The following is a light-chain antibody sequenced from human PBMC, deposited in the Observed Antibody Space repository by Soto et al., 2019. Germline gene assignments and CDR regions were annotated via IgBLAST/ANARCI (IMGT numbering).Light chain of an antibody. V-gene: IGLV8-61*01. CDR1: SGSVSTGHY. J-gene: IGLJ2*01. Sequence: QTVVTHEPSFSVSPGGTITLTCGLSSGSVSTGHYPSWYQQTPGQAPRTLIYNTNIRSSGVPDRFSGSILGNKAALTITGAQADDESDYHCVLYMGNGISIFGGGTKLTVL. CDR3: VLYMGNGISI. CDR2: NTN.